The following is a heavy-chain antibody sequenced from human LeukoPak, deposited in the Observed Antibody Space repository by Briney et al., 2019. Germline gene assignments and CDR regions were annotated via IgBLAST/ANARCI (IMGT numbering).Heavy chain of an antibody. V-gene: IGHV1-69*13. CDR1: GGTFSSYA. D-gene: IGHD2-21*02. Sequence: SVKVSCKASGGTFSSYAISWVQQAPGQGLEWMGGIIPIFGTANYAQKFQGRVTITADESTSTAYMELSSLRSEDTAVYYCARGAVVTAIWAYYYYMDVWGKGTTVTISS. CDR2: IIPIFGTA. CDR3: ARGAVVTAIWAYYYYMDV. J-gene: IGHJ6*03.